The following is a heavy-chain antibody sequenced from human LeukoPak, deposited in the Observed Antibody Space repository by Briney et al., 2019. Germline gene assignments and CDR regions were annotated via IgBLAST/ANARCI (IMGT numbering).Heavy chain of an antibody. CDR3: ARGRITMVRGVIYYYYGMDV. J-gene: IGHJ6*04. Sequence: SETLSLTCTVSGGSISSYYWSWIRQPAGKGLEWIGRIYTSGSTNYNPSLKSRVTMSVDTSKNQFSLKLSSVTAADTAVYYCARGRITMVRGVIYYYYGMDVWGKGTTVTVSS. CDR1: GGSISSYY. D-gene: IGHD3-10*01. V-gene: IGHV4-4*07. CDR2: IYTSGST.